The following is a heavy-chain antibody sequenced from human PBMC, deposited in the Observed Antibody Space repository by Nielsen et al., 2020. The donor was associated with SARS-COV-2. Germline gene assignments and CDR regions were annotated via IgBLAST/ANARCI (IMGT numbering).Heavy chain of an antibody. Sequence: GGSLRLSCAASGFTFNIYAMAWVRRAPGRGLEWVSGTSASGASTYYADSVKGRFSISRDNSKNTLYLEMHSLRLEDTAVYYCAKDGVVRGDALDLWGQGTMVTVSS. CDR3: AKDGVVRGDALDL. J-gene: IGHJ3*01. CDR1: GFTFNIYA. D-gene: IGHD3-10*01. CDR2: TSASGAST. V-gene: IGHV3-23*01.